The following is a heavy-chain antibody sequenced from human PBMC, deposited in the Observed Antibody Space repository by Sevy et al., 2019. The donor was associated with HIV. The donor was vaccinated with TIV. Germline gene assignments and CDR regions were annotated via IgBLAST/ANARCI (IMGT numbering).Heavy chain of an antibody. V-gene: IGHV3-64D*06. D-gene: IGHD3-3*01. CDR3: VKDPDYNFWRGDYGMDV. Sequence: GGSLRLSCSGSGFSFSNSAMNWVRQTPGKGLKYVSAISSDGVSTYYTDSVRGRLTISRDNSKNTLYLQMGSLRVEDTAVYYCVKDPDYNFWRGDYGMDVWGQGTTVTVSS. J-gene: IGHJ6*02. CDR2: ISSDGVST. CDR1: GFSFSNSA.